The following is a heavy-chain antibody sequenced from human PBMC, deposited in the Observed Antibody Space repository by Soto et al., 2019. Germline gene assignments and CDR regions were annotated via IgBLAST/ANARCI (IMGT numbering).Heavy chain of an antibody. CDR1: GGSVSNYT. CDR2: IIPILGRA. Sequence: QVQLVQSGAEVKKPGSSVKVSCKASGGSVSNYTLSWVRQAPGQGLQWMGRIIPILGRANYAENFQGRLTIFADKSTSTAYMELSSPRSEDPAVYFCAGDSAYSNDAFDFWGQGTLVIVSS. J-gene: IGHJ4*02. V-gene: IGHV1-69*08. CDR3: AGDSAYSNDAFDF. D-gene: IGHD4-4*01.